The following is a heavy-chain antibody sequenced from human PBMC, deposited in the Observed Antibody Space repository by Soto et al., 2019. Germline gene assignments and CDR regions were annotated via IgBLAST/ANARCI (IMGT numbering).Heavy chain of an antibody. Sequence: QVQLVQSGAEVKKPGSSVKVSCKASGGTFSSYAISWVRQAPGQGLEWMGGIIPISGTANYAQKFQGRFTITEDESTSTAYMELSSLRSEDTAVYYCARSQGSSTSLEIYYYYYYGMDVWGQGTTVTVSS. CDR3: ARSQGSSTSLEIYYYYYYGMDV. V-gene: IGHV1-69*01. D-gene: IGHD2-2*01. J-gene: IGHJ6*02. CDR2: IIPISGTA. CDR1: GGTFSSYA.